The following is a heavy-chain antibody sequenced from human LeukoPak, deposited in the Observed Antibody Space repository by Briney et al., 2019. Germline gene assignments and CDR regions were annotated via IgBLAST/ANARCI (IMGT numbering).Heavy chain of an antibody. CDR2: IYTSGST. V-gene: IGHV4-4*07. J-gene: IGHJ2*01. CDR1: GGSISSYY. CDR3: ARDHCSGGSCSNYWYFDL. D-gene: IGHD2-15*01. Sequence: PSETLSLTCTVSGGSISSYYWSWIRQPAGQGLEWIGRIYTSGSTNYNPSLKSRVTMSVDTSKNQFSLKLSSVTAADTAVYYCARDHCSGGSCSNYWYFDLWGRGTLVTVSS.